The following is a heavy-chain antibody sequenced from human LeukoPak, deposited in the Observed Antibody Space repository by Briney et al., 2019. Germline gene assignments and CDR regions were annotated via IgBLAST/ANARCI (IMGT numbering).Heavy chain of an antibody. CDR2: IWSGESYT. J-gene: IGHJ6*03. CDR1: GFTFSNFG. D-gene: IGHD3-10*01. Sequence: PGRSLRLSCAASGFTFSNFGMHWVRQAPGKGLEWVAIIWSGESYTYYADSVKGRFTISRDDSKNTLFLQMNGLRAEDTALYYCARDRGRSRYYIDVWGRGTMVTVSS. V-gene: IGHV3-33*08. CDR3: ARDRGRSRYYIDV.